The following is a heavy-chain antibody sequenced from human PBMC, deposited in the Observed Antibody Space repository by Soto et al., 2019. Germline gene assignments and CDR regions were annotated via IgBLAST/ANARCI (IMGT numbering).Heavy chain of an antibody. CDR1: GFTFSSYG. D-gene: IGHD3-10*01. J-gene: IGHJ3*02. CDR2: IWDDGSNK. V-gene: IGHV3-33*01. Sequence: QVQLVESGGGVVQPGRSLRLSCAASGFTFSSYGMHWVRQAPGKGLEWVAVIWDDGSNKYYAHSVKGRFTISRDNSKNTIYQQMKRRRGEDTAVYYCARDILWFGELLGAFDIWGQGTMVTVSS. CDR3: ARDILWFGELLGAFDI.